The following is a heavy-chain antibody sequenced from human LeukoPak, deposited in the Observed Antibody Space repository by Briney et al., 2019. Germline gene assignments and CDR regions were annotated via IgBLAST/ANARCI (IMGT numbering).Heavy chain of an antibody. J-gene: IGHJ5*02. CDR2: INHSGRT. D-gene: IGHD5-24*01. Sequence: SETLSLTCAVYGGSFSGYYWSWIRQPPGKGLEWIGEINHSGRTNYNPSLKSRVTISVDTSKNQFSLKLSSVTAADTAVYYCARRRRWLQLVGPPAGNWFDPWGQGTLVTVSS. V-gene: IGHV4-34*01. CDR1: GGSFSGYY. CDR3: ARRRRWLQLVGPPAGNWFDP.